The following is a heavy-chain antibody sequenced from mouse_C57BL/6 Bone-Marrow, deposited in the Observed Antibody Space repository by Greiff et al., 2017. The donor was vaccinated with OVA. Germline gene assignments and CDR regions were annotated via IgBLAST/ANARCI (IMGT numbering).Heavy chain of an antibody. CDR3: AKSNYRFAY. J-gene: IGHJ3*01. CDR2: IYPRSGNT. V-gene: IGHV1-81*01. D-gene: IGHD2-5*01. CDR1: GYTFTSYG. Sequence: VQLQQSGAELARPGASVKLSCKASGYTFTSYGISWVKQRTGQGLEWIGEIYPRSGNTYYNEKFKGKATLTADKSSSTAYMELRSLTSEDSAVYFCAKSNYRFAYWGQGTLVTVSA.